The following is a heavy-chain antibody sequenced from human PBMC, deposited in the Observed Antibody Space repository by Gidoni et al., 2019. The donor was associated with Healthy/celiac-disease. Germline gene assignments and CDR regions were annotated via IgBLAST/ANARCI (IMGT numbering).Heavy chain of an antibody. V-gene: IGHV1-69*01. Sequence: QVQLVQSGAEVKKPGSSVTVSCKASGGTFSSDAISWVRQAPGQGLEWMGGIIPIFGTANYAQKFQGRVTITADESTSTAYMELSSLRSEDTAVYYCASGLAYYYDSSGLLDYWGQGTLVTVSS. D-gene: IGHD3-22*01. CDR2: IIPIFGTA. CDR3: ASGLAYYYDSSGLLDY. J-gene: IGHJ4*02. CDR1: GGTFSSDA.